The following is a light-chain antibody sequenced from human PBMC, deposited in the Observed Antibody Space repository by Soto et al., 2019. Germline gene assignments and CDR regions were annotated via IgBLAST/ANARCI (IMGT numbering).Light chain of an antibody. Sequence: EIVLTQSPGTLSLSPGERATLSCRASQSASSSYLAWYQQKPGQAPRLLIYGASSRATGIPDRFSGSGSGTDFPLTISRLEPEDFAVYYCQKFGSSPMYTLGQGAKRRSN. V-gene: IGKV3-20*01. CDR3: QKFGSSPMYT. J-gene: IGKJ2*01. CDR2: GAS. CDR1: QSASSSY.